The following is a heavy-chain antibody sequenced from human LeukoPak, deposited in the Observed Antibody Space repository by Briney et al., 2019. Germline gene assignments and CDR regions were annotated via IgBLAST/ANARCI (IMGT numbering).Heavy chain of an antibody. J-gene: IGHJ4*02. V-gene: IGHV3-21*01. CDR2: ISSSSSYI. CDR1: GFTFSSYS. D-gene: IGHD1-7*01. CDR3: ARVSQGLELRN. Sequence: GGSLRLSCAASGFTFSSYSMNWVRQAPGKGLEWVSSISSSSSYIYYADSVKGRFTISRDNAKNSLYLQMNSPRAEDTAVYYCARVSQGLELRNWGQGTLVTVSS.